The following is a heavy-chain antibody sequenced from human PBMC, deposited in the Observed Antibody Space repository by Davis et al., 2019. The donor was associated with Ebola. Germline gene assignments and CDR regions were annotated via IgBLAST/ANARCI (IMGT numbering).Heavy chain of an antibody. D-gene: IGHD5-12*01. V-gene: IGHV3-48*02. CDR1: GFIFSNYS. CDR2: ISSSSSTI. J-gene: IGHJ4*02. CDR3: ARDQGDSGYDGDYFDY. Sequence: GESLKISCAASGFIFSNYSMNWVRQAPGKGLEWVSYISSSSSTIYYADSVKGRFTISRDNAKNSLYLQMNSLRDEDTAVYYCARDQGDSGYDGDYFDYWGQGTLVTVSS.